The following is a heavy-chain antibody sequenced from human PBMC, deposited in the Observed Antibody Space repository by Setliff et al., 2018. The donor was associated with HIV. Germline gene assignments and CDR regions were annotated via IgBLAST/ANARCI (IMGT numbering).Heavy chain of an antibody. Sequence: SETLSLTSTVSRGSISSGTYYCTWIRQPPGKVLEWIGSIFSDGATDYNPSLSRRVTISWDTYRNQFYLELRSVSAADTAVYYCARDMRHLAPLGYYFDYWGQGTLVTVPQ. CDR3: ARDMRHLAPLGYYFDY. J-gene: IGHJ4*02. V-gene: IGHV4-39*02. D-gene: IGHD3-10*01. CDR2: IFSDGAT. CDR1: RGSISSGTYY.